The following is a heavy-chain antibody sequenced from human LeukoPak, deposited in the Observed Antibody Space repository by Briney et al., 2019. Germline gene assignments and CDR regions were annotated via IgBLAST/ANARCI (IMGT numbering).Heavy chain of an antibody. V-gene: IGHV3-30*02. CDR3: AKDPTPFSSGWYLDY. J-gene: IGHJ4*02. CDR1: GFTFSSYG. CDR2: IRYDGSNK. Sequence: TEGSLRLSCAASGFTFSSYGMHWVRQAPGKGLEWVAFIRYDGSNKYYADSVKGRFTISRDNSKNTLYLQMNSLRAEDTAVYYCAKDPTPFSSGWYLDYWGQGTLVTVSS. D-gene: IGHD6-19*01.